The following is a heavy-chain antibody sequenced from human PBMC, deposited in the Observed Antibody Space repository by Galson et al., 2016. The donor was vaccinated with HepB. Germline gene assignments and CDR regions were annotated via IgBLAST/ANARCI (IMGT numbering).Heavy chain of an antibody. D-gene: IGHD6-25*01. V-gene: IGHV3-33*01. CDR1: GFTFSHYG. CDR3: ARGGPSRSIYYYYYYTMDV. Sequence: SLRLSCAASGFTFSHYGMHWVRQAPGKGLEWVAVIWYDRGKEYYTESVKGRFTISRDNSKNTLYLEMNTLRVEDTAVYFCARGGPSRSIYYYYYYTMDVWGQGTTVTVSS. CDR2: IWYDRGKE. J-gene: IGHJ6*02.